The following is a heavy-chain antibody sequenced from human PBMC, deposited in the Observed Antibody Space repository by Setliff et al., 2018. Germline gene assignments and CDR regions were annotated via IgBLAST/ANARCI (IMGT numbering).Heavy chain of an antibody. CDR2: INHSGNT. CDR1: GGSFSGNW. Sequence: SETLSLTCAVYGGSFSGNWWSWVRQPPEKGLEWIGEINHSGNTNYNPSLKSRVTISVDKSTNQFSLKLNSVTAADTAVYYCVRTDYSDGRYSMDVWGKGTTVTVSS. V-gene: IGHV4-34*01. D-gene: IGHD6-19*01. CDR3: VRTDYSDGRYSMDV. J-gene: IGHJ6*03.